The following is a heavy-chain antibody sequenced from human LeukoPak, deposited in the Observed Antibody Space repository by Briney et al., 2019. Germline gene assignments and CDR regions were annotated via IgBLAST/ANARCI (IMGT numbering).Heavy chain of an antibody. V-gene: IGHV1-18*01. J-gene: IGHJ4*02. CDR3: ARDSSAYYYDSSGYHLGIKSYYFDY. Sequence: ASVKVSCKASGYTFTSYGISWVRQAPGQGLEWMGWISAYNGNTNYAQKLQGRVTMTTDTSTSTAYMELRSLRSDDTAVYYCARDSSAYYYDSSGYHLGIKSYYFDYWGQGTLVTVSS. CDR2: ISAYNGNT. D-gene: IGHD3-22*01. CDR1: GYTFTSYG.